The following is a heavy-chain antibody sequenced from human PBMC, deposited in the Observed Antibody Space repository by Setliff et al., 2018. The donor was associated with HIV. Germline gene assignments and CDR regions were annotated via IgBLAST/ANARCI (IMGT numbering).Heavy chain of an antibody. Sequence: PSETLSLTCAVYGGSFSGSYWSWIRQPPGKGLEWIGELNYDGVTNHNPSLRSRVTISVDTSRKQWSLRLNSVTAADTAVYYCATTYCRGADCPQMYDYWGQGTLVTVSS. J-gene: IGHJ4*02. V-gene: IGHV4-34*01. CDR2: LNYDGVT. CDR3: ATTYCRGADCPQMYDY. CDR1: GGSFSGSY. D-gene: IGHD2-21*02.